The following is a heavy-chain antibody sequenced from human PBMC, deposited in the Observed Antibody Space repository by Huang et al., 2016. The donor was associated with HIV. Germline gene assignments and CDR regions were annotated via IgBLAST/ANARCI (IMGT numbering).Heavy chain of an antibody. CDR2: IYPRDSET. V-gene: IGHV5-51*01. CDR1: GYGFSSYG. J-gene: IGHJ4*02. CDR3: ARQVDGFRSHFDF. D-gene: IGHD5-18*01. Sequence: EVLLVQSGAELKEPGESLKISCKASGYGFSSYGIGWVRHTPGKGLEWRGIIYPRDSETKYSPSFDGQVTISADKSTRTAYLQWESLKAPDTAIYFCARQVDGFRSHFDFWGQGTLVSVSS.